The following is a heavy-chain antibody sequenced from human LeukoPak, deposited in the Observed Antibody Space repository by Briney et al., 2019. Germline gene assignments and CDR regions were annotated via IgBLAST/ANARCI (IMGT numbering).Heavy chain of an antibody. D-gene: IGHD6-19*01. V-gene: IGHV3-20*04. Sequence: GGALRLPCTAYGFTFDDYGMSWVRQAPGKGLEWVSGINWNGGSTGYADSVKGRFTISRDNAKNSLYLQMNSLRAEDTALYYCARDRAGWDLWGQGTLVTVSS. J-gene: IGHJ4*02. CDR2: INWNGGST. CDR1: GFTFDDYG. CDR3: ARDRAGWDL.